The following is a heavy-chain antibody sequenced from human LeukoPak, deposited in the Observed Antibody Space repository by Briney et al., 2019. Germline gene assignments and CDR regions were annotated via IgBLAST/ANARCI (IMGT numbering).Heavy chain of an antibody. Sequence: ASVKVSCKASGGTFSSYAISWVRQAPGQGLEWMGGITPIFGTANYAQKFQGRVTITADESTSTAYMELSSLRSEDTAVYYCAREGYYDYVWGSYRQRYYYFDYWGQGTLVTVSS. CDR3: AREGYYDYVWGSYRQRYYYFDY. CDR1: GGTFSSYA. D-gene: IGHD3-16*02. CDR2: ITPIFGTA. J-gene: IGHJ4*02. V-gene: IGHV1-69*13.